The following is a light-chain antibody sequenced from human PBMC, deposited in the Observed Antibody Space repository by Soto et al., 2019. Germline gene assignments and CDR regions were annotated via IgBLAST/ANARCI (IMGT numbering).Light chain of an antibody. J-gene: IGKJ4*01. CDR2: TAS. V-gene: IGKV1D-12*01. CDR1: QGVSTW. Sequence: DIPMTQSPSSVSASVGDRVTMTCRASQGVSTWLAWYQQKPGKAPNLLIYTASSLQSGVPSRFSGSGSGTDFTLTISSLQPEDFAPYYCQQTTTFHLTFGGGTKVEI. CDR3: QQTTTFHLT.